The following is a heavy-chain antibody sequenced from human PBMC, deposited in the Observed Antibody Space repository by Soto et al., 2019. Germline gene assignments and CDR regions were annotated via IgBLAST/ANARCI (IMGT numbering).Heavy chain of an antibody. J-gene: IGHJ5*02. D-gene: IGHD1-26*01. V-gene: IGHV1-69*13. CDR2: IIPIYGTA. CDR1: GGTFSSYA. CDR3: ARGPRGSSPTLKYNWFDP. Sequence: SVKVSCKASGGTFSSYAISWVRQAPGQGLEWMGGIIPIYGTANYAQKFQGRVTITADESTSTAYMELSSLRSEDTAVYYCARGPRGSSPTLKYNWFDPWGQGTLVTVSS.